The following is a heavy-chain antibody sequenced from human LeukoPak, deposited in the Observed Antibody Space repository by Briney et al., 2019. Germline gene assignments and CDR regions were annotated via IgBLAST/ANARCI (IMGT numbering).Heavy chain of an antibody. Sequence: PSQTLSLTCTVSGGSISSGSYYWSWIRQPAGKGLEGIGRIYTSGSTNYNPSLKSRVTISVDTSKNQFSLKLSSVTAADTAVYYCARAPGYYDSSGTPEGLDYWGQGTLVTVSS. CDR2: IYTSGST. V-gene: IGHV4-61*02. D-gene: IGHD3-22*01. CDR1: GGSISSGSYY. CDR3: ARAPGYYDSSGTPEGLDY. J-gene: IGHJ4*02.